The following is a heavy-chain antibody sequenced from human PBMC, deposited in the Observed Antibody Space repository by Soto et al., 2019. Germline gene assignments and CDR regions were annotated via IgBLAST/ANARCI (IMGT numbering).Heavy chain of an antibody. CDR2: IIPIFGTA. CDR1: GGTFSSYA. J-gene: IGHJ5*02. Sequence: ASVKVSCKASGGTFSSYAISWLRPAPGQGLEWMGGIIPIFGTANYAQKFQGRVTITADKSTSTAYMELSSLRSEDTAVYYCARSRGHDDFWSGYNNWFDPWGQGTLVTVSS. CDR3: ARSRGHDDFWSGYNNWFDP. D-gene: IGHD3-3*01. V-gene: IGHV1-69*06.